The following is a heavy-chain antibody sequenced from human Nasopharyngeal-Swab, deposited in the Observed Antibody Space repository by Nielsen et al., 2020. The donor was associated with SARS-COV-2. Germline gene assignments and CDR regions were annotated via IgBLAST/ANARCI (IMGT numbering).Heavy chain of an antibody. J-gene: IGHJ4*02. V-gene: IGHV3-9*01. D-gene: IGHD3-10*01. Sequence: SLKISCAASGFTFDDYAMHWVRQAPGKGLEWVSGISWNSGSIGYADSVKGRFTISRDNAKNSLYLQMNSLRAEDTAVYYCASQNNYGSGSYNFDYWGQGILVTVSS. CDR2: ISWNSGSI. CDR1: GFTFDDYA. CDR3: ASQNNYGSGSYNFDY.